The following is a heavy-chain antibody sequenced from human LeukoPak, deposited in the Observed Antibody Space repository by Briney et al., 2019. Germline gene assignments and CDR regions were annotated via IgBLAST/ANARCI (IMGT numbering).Heavy chain of an antibody. CDR1: GFTFSSYA. Sequence: PGGSLRLSWAASGFTFSSYAMSWVRQAPEKGLEWVSAISGSGGSTYYADSVKGRFTISRDNSKNTLYLQMNSLRAEDTAVYYCAKDHPGVVVAATYYYWGQGTLVTVSS. J-gene: IGHJ4*02. D-gene: IGHD2-15*01. CDR2: ISGSGGST. V-gene: IGHV3-23*01. CDR3: AKDHPGVVVAATYYY.